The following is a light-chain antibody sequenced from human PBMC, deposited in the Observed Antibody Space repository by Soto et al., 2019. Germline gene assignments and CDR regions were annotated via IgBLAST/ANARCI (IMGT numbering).Light chain of an antibody. CDR3: SSYTSSSTVV. Sequence: QSALTQPASVSGSPGQSITISCTGTSSDVGGHNYVSWYQQQPGKAPKLMIYDVSNRPSGVSNRFSGSKSGNTASLTISGLQAEDEADYYCSSYTSSSTVVFGGGTKLTVL. CDR2: DVS. V-gene: IGLV2-14*01. J-gene: IGLJ2*01. CDR1: SSDVGGHNY.